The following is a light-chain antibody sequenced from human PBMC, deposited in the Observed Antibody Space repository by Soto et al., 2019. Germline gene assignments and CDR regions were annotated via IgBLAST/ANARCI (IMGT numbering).Light chain of an antibody. V-gene: IGKV1-39*01. CDR3: QQSYSPPWT. Sequence: ILMNQSPSSLSASVGDRVTITCQASQDISNYLNWYQQKPGKAPKLLIYAASSLQSGVPSRFSGSGSGTDFTLTISSLKNEDFANYYCQQSYSPPWTFCQGTKVDIK. CDR2: AAS. CDR1: QDISNY. J-gene: IGKJ1*01.